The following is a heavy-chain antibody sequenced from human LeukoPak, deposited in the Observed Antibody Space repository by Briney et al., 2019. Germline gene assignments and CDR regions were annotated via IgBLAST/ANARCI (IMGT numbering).Heavy chain of an antibody. V-gene: IGHV4-59*01. CDR3: AREWQLEYAFDI. CDR1: GGSINSYY. D-gene: IGHD6-13*01. J-gene: IGHJ3*02. Sequence: ASETLSLTCTVSGGSINSYYWTWLRQPPGKGLEWIGYIHSSGSTNYNPSLESRVTMSVDTTKNQFSLKLRSVTAADTAVYYCAREWQLEYAFDIWGQGTMVTVSS. CDR2: IHSSGST.